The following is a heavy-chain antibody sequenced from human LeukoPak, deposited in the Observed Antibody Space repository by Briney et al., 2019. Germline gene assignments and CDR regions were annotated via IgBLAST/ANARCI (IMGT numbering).Heavy chain of an antibody. V-gene: IGHV4-34*01. Sequence: SETLSLTCAVYGGSISGYYWSWIRQPPGKGLEWIGEINHSGSTNYNPSLKSRVTISVGTSKNQFSLKLSSVTAADTAVYYCARENTYCSSTSCYGAYFDYWGQGTLVTVSS. CDR1: GGSISGYY. CDR3: ARENTYCSSTSCYGAYFDY. D-gene: IGHD2-2*01. J-gene: IGHJ4*02. CDR2: INHSGST.